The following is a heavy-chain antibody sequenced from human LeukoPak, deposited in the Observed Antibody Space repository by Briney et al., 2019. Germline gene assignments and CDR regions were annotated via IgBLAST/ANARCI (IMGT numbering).Heavy chain of an antibody. V-gene: IGHV5-51*01. J-gene: IGHJ3*02. CDR2: IYPGDSET. Sequence: GESLQISCTGSGYSFTSHWIGWVRQVPGKGLEWMGIIYPGDSETRYSPSFQGQVTISADKSISTAYLQWSSLKASDTAMYYCARRYYYDSSGYYLAHDAFDIWGQGTMVTVSS. CDR3: ARRYYYDSSGYYLAHDAFDI. D-gene: IGHD3-22*01. CDR1: GYSFTSHW.